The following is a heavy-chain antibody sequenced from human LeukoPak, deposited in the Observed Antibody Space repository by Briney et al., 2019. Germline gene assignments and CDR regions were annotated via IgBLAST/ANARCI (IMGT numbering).Heavy chain of an antibody. Sequence: GGSLRLSCADSGFTFSSYAMHWVRQAPGKGLEYVSAISSNGDSTFYASSVKGRFTISRDNSKNTLYLQMGSLRAEDMAVYYCARGPCSGGSCYLGDWGQGTLVTVCS. CDR2: ISSNGDST. CDR3: ARGPCSGGSCYLGD. V-gene: IGHV3-64*01. CDR1: GFTFSSYA. D-gene: IGHD2-15*01. J-gene: IGHJ4*02.